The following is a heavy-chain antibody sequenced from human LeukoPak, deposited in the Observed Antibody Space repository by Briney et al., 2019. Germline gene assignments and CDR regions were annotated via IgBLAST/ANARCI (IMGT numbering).Heavy chain of an antibody. D-gene: IGHD5-24*01. J-gene: IGHJ3*02. CDR2: INSDGSST. CDR3: ARVCDGYNYDAFDI. V-gene: IGHV3-74*01. Sequence: GGSLRLSCAASAFTFSSYWMRWLRQVPGKGLVWVSRINSDGSSTSYADSVKGRFTISRDNTKNTLYLQMNSLRAEDTAVYYCARVCDGYNYDAFDIWGQGTMVTVSS. CDR1: AFTFSSYW.